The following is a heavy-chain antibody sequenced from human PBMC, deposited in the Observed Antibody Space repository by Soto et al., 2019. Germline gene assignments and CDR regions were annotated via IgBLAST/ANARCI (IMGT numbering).Heavy chain of an antibody. J-gene: IGHJ5*02. D-gene: IGHD6-13*01. V-gene: IGHV4-59*01. Sequence: QVQLQESGPGLVKPSETLSLTCTVSGGSISSYYWSWIRQPPGKGLEWIGYIYYSGSTNYNPSLKRRVTTSVATSKNQFSLKLSSVTAADTAVYYCASAYSSSWGGWFDPWGQGTLVTVSS. CDR1: GGSISSYY. CDR2: IYYSGST. CDR3: ASAYSSSWGGWFDP.